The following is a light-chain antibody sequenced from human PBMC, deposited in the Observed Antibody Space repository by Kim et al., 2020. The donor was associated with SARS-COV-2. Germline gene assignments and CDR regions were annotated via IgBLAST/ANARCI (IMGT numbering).Light chain of an antibody. CDR2: RDS. J-gene: IGLJ2*01. V-gene: IGLV3-9*01. CDR3: QVWDSSTGVV. CDR1: NVGSKN. Sequence: ALGQAARITCGENNVGSKNVRWYQQKPGQAPVVVIYRDSNRPSGIPERFSGSNSGNTATLTISRAQAGDEADYYCQVWDSSTGVVFGGGTQLTVL.